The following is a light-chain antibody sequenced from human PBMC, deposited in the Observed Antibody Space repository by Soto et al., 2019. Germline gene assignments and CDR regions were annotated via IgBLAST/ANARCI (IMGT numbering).Light chain of an antibody. V-gene: IGKV1-39*01. CDR2: AAS. J-gene: IGKJ1*01. CDR3: QQGYGSPRT. CDR1: QSISRY. Sequence: EIQMTQSPSSLSASVGDRVTITCRASQSISRYLNWYQQKAGKAPKHLIYAASSLQSGVPSRFSGSVSGTDGTITISSLKTEDGSTYYCQQGYGSPRTFGQGTKVDIK.